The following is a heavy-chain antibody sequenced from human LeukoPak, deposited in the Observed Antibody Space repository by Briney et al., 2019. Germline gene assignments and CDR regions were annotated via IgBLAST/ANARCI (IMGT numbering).Heavy chain of an antibody. CDR1: GSTFSSYG. Sequence: GGSLRLSCAASGSTFSSYGMHWVRQAPGKGLEWVAFIRYDGSNKYYADSVKGRFTISRDNSKNTLYLQMNSLRAEDTAVYYCAKGIGRTYYYGSGSYNYMDVWGKGTTVTISS. D-gene: IGHD3-10*01. V-gene: IGHV3-30*02. CDR2: IRYDGSNK. CDR3: AKGIGRTYYYGSGSYNYMDV. J-gene: IGHJ6*03.